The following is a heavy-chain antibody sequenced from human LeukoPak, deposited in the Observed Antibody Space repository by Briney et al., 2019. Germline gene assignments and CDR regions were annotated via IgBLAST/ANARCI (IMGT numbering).Heavy chain of an antibody. D-gene: IGHD6-6*01. J-gene: IGHJ6*02. Sequence: SVKVSCKDSGGILSSYAISWVRQAPGQGLEWMGGIIPIFGTANYAQKFQGRVTITADESTSTAYMELSSLRSEDTAVYYCARLDEYSSSSRYYGMDVWGQGTTVTVSS. CDR2: IIPIFGTA. V-gene: IGHV1-69*01. CDR3: ARLDEYSSSSRYYGMDV. CDR1: GGILSSYA.